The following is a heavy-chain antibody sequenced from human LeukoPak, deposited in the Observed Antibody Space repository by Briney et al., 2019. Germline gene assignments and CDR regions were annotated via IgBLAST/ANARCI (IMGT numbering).Heavy chain of an antibody. J-gene: IGHJ4*02. CDR1: GFTFTDAW. V-gene: IGHV3-15*01. CDR3: STGRLDY. Sequence: PGGCLRLSCAGSGFTFTDAWMNWVRQGSGKGLEWVGRIKSKTDGGTTDYAAPVEGRFTISRDDSKNILYLQMNSLKIEDTAVYYCSTGRLDYWGQGTLVSVSS. CDR2: IKSKTDGGTT.